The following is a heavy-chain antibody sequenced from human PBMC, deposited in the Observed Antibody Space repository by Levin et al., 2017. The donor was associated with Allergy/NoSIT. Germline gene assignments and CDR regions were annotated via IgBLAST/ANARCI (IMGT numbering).Heavy chain of an antibody. CDR2: IWYDGSNK. CDR3: ARGRLYCSGGSCYFPHDAFDI. Sequence: PGGSLRLSCAASGFTFSSYGMHWVRQAPGKGLEWVAVIWYDGSNKYYADSVKGRFTISRDNSKNTLYLQMNSLRAEDTAVYYCARGRLYCSGGSCYFPHDAFDIWGQGTMVTVSS. CDR1: GFTFSSYG. J-gene: IGHJ3*02. D-gene: IGHD2-15*01. V-gene: IGHV3-33*01.